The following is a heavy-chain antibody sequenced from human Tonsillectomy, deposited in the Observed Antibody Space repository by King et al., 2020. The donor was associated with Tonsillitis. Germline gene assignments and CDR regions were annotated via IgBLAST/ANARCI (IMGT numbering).Heavy chain of an antibody. CDR2: IKQDGSVV. Sequence: EVQLVESGGDLVRPGGSLRLSCVASEFVPGTYWMTWVRQAPGKGLEWVANIKQDGSVVNSLDSVRGRFTVSRDNAKNSMYLQMNSLRVEDTALYFCARDTSRGQGTFWHDVFDLWGQGTVVTVSS. J-gene: IGHJ3*01. CDR3: ARDTSRGQGTFWHDVFDL. D-gene: IGHD2/OR15-2a*01. CDR1: EFVPGTYW. V-gene: IGHV3-7*04.